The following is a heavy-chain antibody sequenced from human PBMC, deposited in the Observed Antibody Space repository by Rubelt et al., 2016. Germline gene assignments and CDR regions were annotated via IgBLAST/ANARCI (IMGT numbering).Heavy chain of an antibody. CDR1: GFTFTSSA. D-gene: IGHD5-12*01. Sequence: QMQLVQSGPEVKKPGTSVKVSCKASGFTFTSSAVQWVRQARGQRLGWIGWIVVGSGNTNYAQKFQERVTITRDMSTSTAYMELSSLRSEDTAVYYCAADSGYGPSMDVWGQGTTVTVSS. V-gene: IGHV1-58*01. CDR2: IVVGSGNT. CDR3: AADSGYGPSMDV. J-gene: IGHJ6*02.